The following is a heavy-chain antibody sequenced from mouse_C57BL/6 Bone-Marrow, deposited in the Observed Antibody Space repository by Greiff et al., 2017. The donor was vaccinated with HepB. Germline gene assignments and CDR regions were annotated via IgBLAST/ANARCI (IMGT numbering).Heavy chain of an antibody. J-gene: IGHJ4*01. D-gene: IGHD1-1*01. CDR2: ISNGGGST. CDR1: GFTFSDYY. CDR3: ARQEGITTVVAHYYAMDY. Sequence: EVKLMESGGGLVQPGGSLKLSCAASGFTFSDYYMYWVRQTPEKRLEWVAYISNGGGSTYYPDTVKGRFTISRDNAKNTLYLQMSRLKSEDTAMYYCARQEGITTVVAHYYAMDYWGQGTSVTVSS. V-gene: IGHV5-12*01.